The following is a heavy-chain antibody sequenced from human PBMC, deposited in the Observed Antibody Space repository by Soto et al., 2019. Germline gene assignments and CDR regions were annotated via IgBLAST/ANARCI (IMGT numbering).Heavy chain of an antibody. V-gene: IGHV3-30-3*01. CDR2: ISHDGNNK. J-gene: IGHJ4*02. CDR1: GFSFSNYV. Sequence: PGGSLRLSCAASGFSFSNYVIHWVRQAPGQGLEWVALISHDGNNKQYGDSVTGRFTISRDNSKNTLSLQMDSLRAEDTAVYYCARDPDDSSGYYYGGPGYWGQGTLVTVSS. CDR3: ARDPDDSSGYYYGGPGY. D-gene: IGHD3-22*01.